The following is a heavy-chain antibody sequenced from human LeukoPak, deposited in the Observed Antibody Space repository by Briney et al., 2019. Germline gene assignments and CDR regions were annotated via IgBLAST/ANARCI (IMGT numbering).Heavy chain of an antibody. CDR3: ARAYYYDSSAAIDN. V-gene: IGHV4-34*01. D-gene: IGHD3-22*01. J-gene: IGHJ4*02. CDR1: GGSFSGYY. CDR2: INHRGGT. Sequence: SSETLSLTCGVYGGSFSGYYWNWIRQPPGMGLEWIGEINHRGGTGYNPSLKSRVTMSVDTSKNVFSLKLTSVTAADTAVYYCARAYYYDSSAAIDNWGQGILVTVSS.